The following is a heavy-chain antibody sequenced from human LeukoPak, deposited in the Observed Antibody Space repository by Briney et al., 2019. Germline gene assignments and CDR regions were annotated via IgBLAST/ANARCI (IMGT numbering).Heavy chain of an antibody. J-gene: IGHJ4*02. CDR2: ISGSGGST. Sequence: GGSLRLSCAASGFIFSSYAMIWVRQAPGKGLEWVSGISGSGGSTNYADSVKGRFTISRDNSKNTMYVQMNSLRAEDTALYYCAKSGSAWSFDYWGQGTLVIVSS. V-gene: IGHV3-23*01. CDR1: GFIFSSYA. CDR3: AKSGSAWSFDY. D-gene: IGHD6-19*01.